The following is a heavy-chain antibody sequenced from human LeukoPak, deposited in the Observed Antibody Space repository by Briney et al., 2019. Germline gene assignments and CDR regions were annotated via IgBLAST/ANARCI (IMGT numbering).Heavy chain of an antibody. J-gene: IGHJ4*02. D-gene: IGHD3-9*01. CDR1: GGSINSGDYY. CDR2: IFYTGST. V-gene: IGHV4-31*03. Sequence: SQTLSLTCTVSGGSINSGDYYWSWIRQHPGKGLGWIGYIFYTGSTYYNPSLKSRVSISVDTSRNQFSLKLSSVTAADTAVYYCARLYDILTGYPYYFDYWGQRTLVTVSS. CDR3: ARLYDILTGYPYYFDY.